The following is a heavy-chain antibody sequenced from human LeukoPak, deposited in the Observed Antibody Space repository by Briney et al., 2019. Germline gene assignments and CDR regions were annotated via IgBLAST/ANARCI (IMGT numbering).Heavy chain of an antibody. CDR3: AKDRASSSYTAFDY. CDR2: IIGSGEAT. CDR1: GFTFSSFA. Sequence: PGGSLRLSCAASGFTFSSFAMSWVRQAPGKGLEWVSAIIGSGEATYYEDSVKGRFTISRDTSRNTLYLQMNSLRAEDTAVYYCAKDRASSSYTAFDYWGQGTLVTVSS. J-gene: IGHJ4*02. D-gene: IGHD6-6*01. V-gene: IGHV3-23*01.